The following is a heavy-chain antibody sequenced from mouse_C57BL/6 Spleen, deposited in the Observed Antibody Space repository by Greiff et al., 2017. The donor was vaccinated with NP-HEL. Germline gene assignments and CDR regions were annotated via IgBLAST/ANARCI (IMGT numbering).Heavy chain of an antibody. J-gene: IGHJ4*01. Sequence: EVKVVESGGGLVKPGGSLKLSCAASGFTFSDYGMHWVRQAPEKGLEWVAYISSGSSTIYYADTVKGRFTISRDNAKNTLFLQMTSLRSEDTAMYYCARDYGSSYVGYYAMDYWGQGTSVTVSS. CDR3: ARDYGSSYVGYYAMDY. CDR1: GFTFSDYG. D-gene: IGHD1-1*01. V-gene: IGHV5-17*01. CDR2: ISSGSSTI.